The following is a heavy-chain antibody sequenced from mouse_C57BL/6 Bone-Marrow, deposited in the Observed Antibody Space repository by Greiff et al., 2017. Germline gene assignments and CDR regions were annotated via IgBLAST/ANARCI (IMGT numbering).Heavy chain of an antibody. D-gene: IGHD6-1*01. J-gene: IGHJ2*01. CDR3: ARFCAYYFDY. V-gene: IGHV1-63*01. CDR1: GYTFTNYW. Sequence: QVQLQQSGAELVRPGTSVKMSCKASGYTFTNYWIGWAKQRPGHGLEWIGDIYPGGGYTNYNEKFKGKATLTADESSSTAYMQFSSLTSEDSAIYYCARFCAYYFDYWGQGTTLTVSS. CDR2: IYPGGGYT.